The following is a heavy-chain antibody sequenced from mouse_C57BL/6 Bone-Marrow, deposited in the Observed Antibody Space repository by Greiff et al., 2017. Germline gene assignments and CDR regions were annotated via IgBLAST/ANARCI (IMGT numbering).Heavy chain of an antibody. Sequence: EVMLVESGGGLVKPGGSLKLSCAASGFTFSDYGMHWVRQAPEKGLEWVAYISSGSSTIYYADTVKGRFTISRDNAKNTLFLQMTSLRSEDTAMYYCARRDGGDYAMDYWGQGTSVTVSS. J-gene: IGHJ4*01. V-gene: IGHV5-17*01. CDR3: ARRDGGDYAMDY. CDR1: GFTFSDYG. CDR2: ISSGSSTI.